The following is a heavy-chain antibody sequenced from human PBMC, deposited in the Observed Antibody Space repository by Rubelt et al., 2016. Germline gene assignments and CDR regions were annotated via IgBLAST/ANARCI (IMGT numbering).Heavy chain of an antibody. Sequence: QVQLQQWGAGLLKPSETLSLTCAVYGGSFSGYYWSWIRQPPGKGLEWIGEINHSGSTNYNPSLKSRVTISVDTSKNQFSLKLSSVTAADTAVYYCARGGTNIAAAANWFDPWGQGTLVTVSS. CDR2: INHSGST. D-gene: IGHD6-13*01. CDR3: ARGGTNIAAAANWFDP. CDR1: GGSFSGYY. V-gene: IGHV4-34*01. J-gene: IGHJ5*02.